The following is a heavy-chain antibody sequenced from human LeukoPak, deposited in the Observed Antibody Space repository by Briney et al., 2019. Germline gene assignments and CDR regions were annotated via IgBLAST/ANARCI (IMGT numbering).Heavy chain of an antibody. J-gene: IGHJ4*02. CDR1: GYGFTTFW. V-gene: IGHV5-10-1*01. CDR3: ARHFYDTNPSDY. CDR2: IDHSDSNT. Sequence: PGESLKISCMGSGYGFTTFWISWVRQMPGKGLEWMGMIDHSDSNTNYSPSFQGHVTISADRSISTAFLQWSSLKASDSAMYYCARHFYDTNPSDYWGQGTLVTVAS. D-gene: IGHD3-22*01.